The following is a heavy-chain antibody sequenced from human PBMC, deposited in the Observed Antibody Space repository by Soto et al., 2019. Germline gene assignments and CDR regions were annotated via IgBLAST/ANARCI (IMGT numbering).Heavy chain of an antibody. D-gene: IGHD6-13*01. CDR1: GFTFSSYG. CDR2: ISYDGSNK. V-gene: IGHV3-30*18. Sequence: GGSLGLSCAASGFTFSSYGMHWVRQAPGKGLEWVAVISYDGSNKYYADSVKGRFTISRDNSKNTLYLQMKSLRAEDTAVYYCAKDRNCSWYYQSCCTVVWCQGPLVTVS. J-gene: IGHJ4*03. CDR3: AKDRNCSWYYQSCCTVV.